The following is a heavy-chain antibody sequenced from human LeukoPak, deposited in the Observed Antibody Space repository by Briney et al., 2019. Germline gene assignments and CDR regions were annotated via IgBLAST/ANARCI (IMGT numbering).Heavy chain of an antibody. Sequence: PGGSLRLSCAASGFTFSSYWMHWVRQAPGKGLVWVSRINSDGSSTSYADSVKGRFTISRDNAKNTLYLQMNSLRAEDTAVYYCARAQGYCSGGSCPPPLDYWGQGTLVTVSS. J-gene: IGHJ4*02. V-gene: IGHV3-74*01. CDR3: ARAQGYCSGGSCPPPLDY. CDR2: INSDGSST. D-gene: IGHD2-15*01. CDR1: GFTFSSYW.